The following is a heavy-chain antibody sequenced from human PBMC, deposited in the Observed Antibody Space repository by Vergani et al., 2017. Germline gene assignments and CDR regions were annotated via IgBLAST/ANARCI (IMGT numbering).Heavy chain of an antibody. CDR2: IYTSGST. CDR3: ARRTWEDAFDI. Sequence: QVQLQESGPGLVKPSQTLSLTCTVSGGSISSGSYYWSWIRQPAGKGLEGIGRIYTSGSTNYNPSLKSRVTISVDTSKNQFSLKLSSVTAADTAVYYCARRTWEDAFDIWSQGTMVTVSS. V-gene: IGHV4-61*02. J-gene: IGHJ3*02. CDR1: GGSISSGSYY. D-gene: IGHD1-26*01.